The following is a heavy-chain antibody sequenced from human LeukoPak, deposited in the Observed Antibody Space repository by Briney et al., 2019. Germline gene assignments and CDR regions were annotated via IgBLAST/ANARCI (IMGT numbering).Heavy chain of an antibody. CDR3: ARSANYFDTSGQDY. V-gene: IGHV3-74*01. Sequence: GGSLRLSCAASGFAFTTYCMHWVRQAPGKGLVWVSRISSDGSTTSYADSVKGRFTISRDKAKSTLYLQMNSLRVEDTAVYYCARSANYFDTSGQDYWGQGTLVTVSS. CDR1: GFAFTTYC. CDR2: ISSDGSTT. D-gene: IGHD3-22*01. J-gene: IGHJ4*02.